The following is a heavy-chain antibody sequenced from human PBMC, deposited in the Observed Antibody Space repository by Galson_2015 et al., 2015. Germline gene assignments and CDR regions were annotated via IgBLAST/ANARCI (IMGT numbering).Heavy chain of an antibody. Sequence: SLRLSCAASGFTFDDYAMHWVRQAPGKGLEWVSGISWNSDSIGYADSVKGRFTISRDNAKNSLYLQMNSLRAEDTALYYCAKATTGDIVVVPAAPNYYYYMDVWGKGTTVTVSS. CDR3: AKATTGDIVVVPAAPNYYYYMDV. CDR2: ISWNSDSI. J-gene: IGHJ6*03. V-gene: IGHV3-9*01. D-gene: IGHD2-2*01. CDR1: GFTFDDYA.